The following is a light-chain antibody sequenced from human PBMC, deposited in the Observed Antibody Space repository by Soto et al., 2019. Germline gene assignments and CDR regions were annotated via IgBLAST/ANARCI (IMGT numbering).Light chain of an antibody. CDR3: MQKIQIPRLT. V-gene: IGKV2D-29*01. CDR1: GGSKT. J-gene: IGKJ4*01. CDR2: EFS. Sequence: GGSKTVNWYLQKPGQPPQLLIYEFSNRFSGGPDRFSGSGSGTDFTLKISRVEAEDVGVSYCMQKIQIPRLTFGGGTKVDIK.